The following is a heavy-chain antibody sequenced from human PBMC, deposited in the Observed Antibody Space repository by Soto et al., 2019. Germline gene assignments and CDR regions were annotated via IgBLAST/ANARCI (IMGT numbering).Heavy chain of an antibody. V-gene: IGHV5-51*01. CDR3: ARRSRGSSAVGNYYYGMDV. CDR1: GYSFTSYW. D-gene: IGHD6-25*01. J-gene: IGHJ6*02. Sequence: GQSLKISCKGSGYSFTSYWIGWVRQMPGKGLEWMGIIYPGDSDTRYSPSFQGQVTISADKSISTAYLQWSSLKASDTAMYYCARRSRGSSAVGNYYYGMDVWGQGTTVTVSS. CDR2: IYPGDSDT.